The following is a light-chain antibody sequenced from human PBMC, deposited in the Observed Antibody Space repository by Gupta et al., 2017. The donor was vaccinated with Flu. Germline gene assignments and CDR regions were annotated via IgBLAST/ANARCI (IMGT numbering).Light chain of an antibody. CDR3: SAWDSSLNTRV. CDR1: GNQG. V-gene: IGLV10-54*04. Sequence: GNQGAAWLQQHQGHPPKLVSYRNNNRPSGISERFSASRSGNTASLTITGLQPEDEADYYCSAWDSSLNTRVFGGGTKLTVL. J-gene: IGLJ3*02. CDR2: RNN.